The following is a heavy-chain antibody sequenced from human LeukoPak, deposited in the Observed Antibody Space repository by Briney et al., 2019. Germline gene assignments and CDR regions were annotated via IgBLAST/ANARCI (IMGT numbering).Heavy chain of an antibody. CDR2: IYHSGST. Sequence: PSETLSLTCTVSGYSISSGYYWGWIRQPPGKGLEWIGSIYHSGSTYYNPSLKSRVTISVDTSKNQFSLKLSSVTAADTAVYYCAKEGAPSTVTTEYYYYYYMDVWGKGTTVTVSS. CDR3: AKEGAPSTVTTEYYYYYYMDV. V-gene: IGHV4-38-2*02. D-gene: IGHD4-17*01. CDR1: GYSISSGYY. J-gene: IGHJ6*03.